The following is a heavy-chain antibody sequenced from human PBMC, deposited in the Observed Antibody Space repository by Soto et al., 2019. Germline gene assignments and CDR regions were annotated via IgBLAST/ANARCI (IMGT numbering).Heavy chain of an antibody. D-gene: IGHD3-22*01. J-gene: IGHJ5*02. V-gene: IGHV1-69*12. Sequence: QVQLVQSGAEVKKPGSSVKFSCKASGGTFSSYAISWVRQAPGQGLEWMGGIILIFGTANYSQKFQGRVTITAEEYTSTAYMELSSLRSEDTAVYYCAIPTRYSYDSSGQSAWFDPWGQGTLVTVS. CDR2: IILIFGTA. CDR1: GGTFSSYA. CDR3: AIPTRYSYDSSGQSAWFDP.